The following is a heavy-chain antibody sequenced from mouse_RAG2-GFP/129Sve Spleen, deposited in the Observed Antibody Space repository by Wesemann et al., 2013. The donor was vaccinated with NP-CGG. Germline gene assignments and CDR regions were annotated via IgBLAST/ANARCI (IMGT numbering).Heavy chain of an antibody. V-gene: IGHV1-69*02. CDR1: GYTFTSYW. D-gene: IGHD1-2*01. CDR3: ARYYGYYFDY. CDR2: IDPSDSET. J-gene: IGHJ2*01. Sequence: QVQLQQPGAELVKPGAPVKLSCKASGYTFTSYWMNWVKQRPGRGLEWIGRIDPSDSETHYNQKFKDKATLTVDKSSSTAYIQLSSLTSEDSAVYYCARYYGYYFDYWGQGTTLTVSS.